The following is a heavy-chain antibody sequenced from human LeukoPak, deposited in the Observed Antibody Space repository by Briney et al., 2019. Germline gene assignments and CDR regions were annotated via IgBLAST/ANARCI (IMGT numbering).Heavy chain of an antibody. CDR2: IYTTGTT. V-gene: IGHV4-4*07. CDR1: GGSISTYY. J-gene: IGHJ1*01. CDR3: ALGYCGGGSCYAREYFQH. Sequence: SETLSLTCTVSGGSISTYYWNWIRQPAGKGLEWIGRIYTTGTTNYNPSLKGRLTMSVDTSKNQFSLKLSSVTAADTAVYYCALGYCGGGSCYAREYFQHWGQGTLVTVSS. D-gene: IGHD2-15*01.